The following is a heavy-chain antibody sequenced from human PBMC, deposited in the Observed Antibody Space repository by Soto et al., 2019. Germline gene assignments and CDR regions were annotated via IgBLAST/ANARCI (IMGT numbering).Heavy chain of an antibody. D-gene: IGHD6-13*01. V-gene: IGHV1-18*04. J-gene: IGHJ5*02. CDR3: ARSIAGPRTGTLQWFDT. CDR1: GYTFTSYG. Sequence: AVKVSCKSSGYTFTSYGISWVRQAPGQGLEWMGWISAYNGNTNYAQKLQGRVTMTTDTSTSTAYMERRSLRSDDTAVYYCARSIAGPRTGTLQWFDTWGLG. CDR2: ISAYNGNT.